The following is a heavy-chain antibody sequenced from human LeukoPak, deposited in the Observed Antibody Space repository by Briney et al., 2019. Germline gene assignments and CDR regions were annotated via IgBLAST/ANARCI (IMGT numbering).Heavy chain of an antibody. CDR1: GYSFTSYW. J-gene: IGHJ5*02. CDR3: ARSGSSDSDWFDP. CDR2: IYPGDCDT. Sequence: GESLKISCKGSGYSFTSYWIGWVGQLPGKGLEWMGIIYPGDCDTRYSPSFQGQVTNSADKSISTAHLQGSSMKASDTAKYYCARSGSSDSDWFDPWGQGTLVTVSS. D-gene: IGHD6-6*01. V-gene: IGHV5-51*01.